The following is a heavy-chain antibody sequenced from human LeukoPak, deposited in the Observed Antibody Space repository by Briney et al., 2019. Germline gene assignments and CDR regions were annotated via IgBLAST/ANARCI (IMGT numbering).Heavy chain of an antibody. D-gene: IGHD1-26*01. CDR2: INPTGGST. CDR3: AKDRSKGSYGDEFDF. V-gene: IGHV1-46*01. J-gene: IGHJ4*02. Sequence: ASVKVSCKASGYTFTSYYMHWVRQAPGQGLEWMGLINPTGGSTGYAQKFQGRVTMTRDMSTSTDYMELSSLRAEDTAVYYCAKDRSKGSYGDEFDFWGQGTLVTVSS. CDR1: GYTFTSYY.